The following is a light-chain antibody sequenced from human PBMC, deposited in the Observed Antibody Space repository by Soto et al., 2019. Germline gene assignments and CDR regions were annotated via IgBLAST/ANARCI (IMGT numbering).Light chain of an antibody. CDR1: QGVSSY. V-gene: IGKV3-11*01. J-gene: IGKJ2*01. Sequence: EIVLTQSPATLSLSPGERATLSCRASQGVSSYLAWYQQKPGQPPRLLIYDASNRATGIPARFSGSGSGTEFTLTISSLEPEDFAVYHCQQRSNWLDTFGQGTKLEIK. CDR3: QQRSNWLDT. CDR2: DAS.